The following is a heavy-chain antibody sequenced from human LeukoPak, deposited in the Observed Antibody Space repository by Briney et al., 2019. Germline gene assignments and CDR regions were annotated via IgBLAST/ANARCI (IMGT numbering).Heavy chain of an antibody. Sequence: QSGGSLRLSCAASGFTFSSYGMHWVRQAPGKGLEWVAVISYDGSNKYYADSVKGRFTISRDNSKNTLYLQMNSLRAEDTAVYYCAKDSTRYCSSTSCLMDPWGQGTLVTVSS. V-gene: IGHV3-30*18. CDR2: ISYDGSNK. CDR1: GFTFSSYG. J-gene: IGHJ5*02. D-gene: IGHD2-2*01. CDR3: AKDSTRYCSSTSCLMDP.